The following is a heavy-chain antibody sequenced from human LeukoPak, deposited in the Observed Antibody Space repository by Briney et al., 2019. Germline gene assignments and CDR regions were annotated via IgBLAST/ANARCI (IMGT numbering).Heavy chain of an antibody. D-gene: IGHD6-19*01. V-gene: IGHV4-59*01. CDR2: IYYSGST. J-gene: IGHJ4*02. CDR1: DGSISSYY. Sequence: PSETLSLTCTVSDGSISSYYWSWIRQPPGKGLEWIGYIYYSGSTNSNPSLKSRVTTSVDTSKNQFSLRLSSVTAADTAAYYCARVAVAGGVDYWGQGTLVTVSS. CDR3: ARVAVAGGVDY.